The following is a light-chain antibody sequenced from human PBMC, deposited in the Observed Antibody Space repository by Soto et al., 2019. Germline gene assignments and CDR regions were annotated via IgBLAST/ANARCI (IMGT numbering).Light chain of an antibody. CDR1: QSVRND. CDR2: SAS. J-gene: IGKJ4*01. V-gene: IGKV3-11*01. CDR3: KQRTNWPPT. Sequence: EIVLTQSPATLSLSPGERATLSCRASQSVRNDLVWYHQKPGQAPRVLIYSASNRATGIPARFSGSGSGTDFTLTISSLEPEDFAVYICKQRTNWPPTFGGGTKVEMK.